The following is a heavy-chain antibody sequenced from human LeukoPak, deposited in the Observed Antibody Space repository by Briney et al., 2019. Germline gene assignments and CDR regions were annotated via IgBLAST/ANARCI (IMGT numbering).Heavy chain of an antibody. CDR1: GYPFTVYS. J-gene: IGHJ5*02. CDR3: ARDWWGNDILTGDSWLDP. CDR2: INVNSGGT. Sequence: ASVKVSCKASGYPFTVYSMNWVRQAPGQGLEWMGRINVNSGGTKYTEKFQGRVTMTRDTSISTAYMGLSRLRSDDTAVYYCARDWWGNDILTGDSWLDPWGQGTLVTVSS. D-gene: IGHD3-9*01. V-gene: IGHV1-2*06.